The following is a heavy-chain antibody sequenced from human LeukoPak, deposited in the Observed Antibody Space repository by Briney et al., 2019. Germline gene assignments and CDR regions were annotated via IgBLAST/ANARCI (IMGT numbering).Heavy chain of an antibody. CDR1: GGSISGYF. J-gene: IGHJ4*02. Sequence: PSETLSLTCTVSGGSISGYFWSWVRQSPGKGLEWIGYIYYSGNTNYNPSLKSRVTISVDTSKNQFSLKLRSVTAADTAVYYCARGRAVDCWGQGTLVTVSP. CDR3: ARGRAVDC. V-gene: IGHV4-59*01. D-gene: IGHD6-19*01. CDR2: IYYSGNT.